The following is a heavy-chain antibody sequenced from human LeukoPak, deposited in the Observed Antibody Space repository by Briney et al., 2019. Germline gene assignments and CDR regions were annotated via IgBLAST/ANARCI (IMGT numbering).Heavy chain of an antibody. CDR1: GGSISSYY. J-gene: IGHJ3*02. Sequence: SETLSLTCAVSGGSISSYYWSWIRQPAGKGLEWIGRIYSRGSTNYNPSLQSRVTMSVGTSKNQISLKLNSVTAADTAVYYCARDPMAGTFRAFDIWGQGTMVTVSS. CDR2: IYSRGST. V-gene: IGHV4-4*07. CDR3: ARDPMAGTFRAFDI. D-gene: IGHD6-19*01.